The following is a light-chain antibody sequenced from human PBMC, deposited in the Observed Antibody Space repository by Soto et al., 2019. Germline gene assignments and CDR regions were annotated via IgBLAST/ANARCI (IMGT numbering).Light chain of an antibody. V-gene: IGKV3-20*01. CDR3: QQYGSSPSIT. CDR2: DAS. J-gene: IGKJ5*01. CDR1: QSVTSNY. Sequence: EIVLTQSPGTLSLSPGERATLSCGANQSVTSNYLAWYQQKPGQAPRLLIYDASNRATGIPARFSGSGSGTEFTLTISSLQSEDVSVYYCQQYGSSPSITFGQGTRLEIK.